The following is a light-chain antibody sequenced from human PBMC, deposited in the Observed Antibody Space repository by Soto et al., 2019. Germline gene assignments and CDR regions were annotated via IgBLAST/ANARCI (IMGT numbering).Light chain of an antibody. CDR3: QQYGSSPRT. J-gene: IGKJ2*01. CDR2: GAS. V-gene: IGKV3-20*01. CDR1: QSVDSSY. Sequence: EIVLTQSPGTLSLSPGERATLSCRASQSVDSSYLAWYQQKPGQAPRLLIYGASSRATGIPDRFSGSGSGTDFTLTISRLEPEEFAVYYCQQYGSSPRTFGQGTKLEIK.